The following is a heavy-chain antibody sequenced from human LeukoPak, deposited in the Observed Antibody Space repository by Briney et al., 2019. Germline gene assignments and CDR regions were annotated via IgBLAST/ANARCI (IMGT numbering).Heavy chain of an antibody. CDR1: GFTFSDFA. CDR3: AKVRSGNNYYFDY. D-gene: IGHD1/OR15-1a*01. V-gene: IGHV3-23*01. CDR2: MSASGSHT. Sequence: SGGSLRLSCAASGFTFSDFAMSWVRQAPGKGLEWVSGMSASGSHTHSADFVKGRFTISRDNFKNTLYLQVNGLRVEDTAVYYCAKVRSGNNYYFDYWGQGTLVTVSS. J-gene: IGHJ4*02.